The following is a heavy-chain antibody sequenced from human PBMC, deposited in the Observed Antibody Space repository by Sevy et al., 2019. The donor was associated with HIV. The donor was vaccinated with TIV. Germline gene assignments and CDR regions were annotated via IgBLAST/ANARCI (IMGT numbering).Heavy chain of an antibody. D-gene: IGHD3-22*01. CDR2: FDPEDGDPEDGKT. CDR1: GYTLTQFS. V-gene: IGHV1-24*01. J-gene: IGHJ4*01. Sequence: ASVKVSCKVSGYTLTQFSMHWVRQAPGKGLEWMTTFDPEDGDPEDGKTIYAQKFMGRVTMTEDTSTDTAYMELSSLRSDDTAVYYCATTKDYYDSSGYPFDYWGQGTLVTVSS. CDR3: ATTKDYYDSSGYPFDY.